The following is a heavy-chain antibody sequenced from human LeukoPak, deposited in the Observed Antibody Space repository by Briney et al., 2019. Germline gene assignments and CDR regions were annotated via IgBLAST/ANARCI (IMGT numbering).Heavy chain of an antibody. CDR2: LKGDGSED. CDR1: GFSISNFW. Sequence: GGSLRPSCEASGFSISNFWMTWVRQAPGKGLEWVAHLKGDGSEDYYVDSVKGRFTTYRDSARNSLYLQMNSLRVEDTAFYYCARDGLTYARDYWGQGTLVTVSS. V-gene: IGHV3-7*01. J-gene: IGHJ4*02. D-gene: IGHD2-2*01. CDR3: ARDGLTYARDY.